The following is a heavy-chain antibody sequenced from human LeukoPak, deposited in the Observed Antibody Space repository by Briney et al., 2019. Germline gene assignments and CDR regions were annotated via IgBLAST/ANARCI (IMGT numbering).Heavy chain of an antibody. CDR1: GYTFTSYG. J-gene: IGHJ6*02. Sequence: ASVKVSCKASGYTFTSYGISWVRQAPGQGLEWMGWISAYNGNTYYAQKLQGRVTMTTDTSTSTAYMELRSLRSDDTAVYYCARVGLLYFRAGMDVWGQGTTVTVSS. D-gene: IGHD2-8*01. V-gene: IGHV1-18*01. CDR2: ISAYNGNT. CDR3: ARVGLLYFRAGMDV.